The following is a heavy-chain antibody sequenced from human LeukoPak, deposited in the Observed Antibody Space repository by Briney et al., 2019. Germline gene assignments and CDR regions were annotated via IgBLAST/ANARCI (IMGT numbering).Heavy chain of an antibody. CDR1: GFTLSTYW. CDR2: ISYDGSNT. D-gene: IGHD3-10*01. CDR3: AKPYYYGSRSYMDY. J-gene: IGHJ4*02. V-gene: IGHV3-30*18. Sequence: GGSLRLSCAASGFTLSTYWMHWVRQAPGKGLEWVAVISYDGSNTYYADSVKGRFTISRDNSKNMLYLQMNSLRAEDTAVYYCAKPYYYGSRSYMDYWGQGTLVTVSS.